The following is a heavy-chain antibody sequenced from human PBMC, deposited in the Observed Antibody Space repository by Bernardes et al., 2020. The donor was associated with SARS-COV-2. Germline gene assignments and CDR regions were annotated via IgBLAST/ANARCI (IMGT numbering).Heavy chain of an antibody. V-gene: IGHV3-74*01. CDR2: INEDGSIT. Sequence: GGSLRLSCAASGLTFSSFWMHWVRQVPGMGLVWVSRINEDGSITDYADSVKGRFTISRDNGKNTLFLHMSSLRAEDTAVYYCARDVVGKEDFWGQGTLVTVSS. D-gene: IGHD2-15*01. CDR1: GLTFSSFW. CDR3: ARDVVGKEDF. J-gene: IGHJ4*02.